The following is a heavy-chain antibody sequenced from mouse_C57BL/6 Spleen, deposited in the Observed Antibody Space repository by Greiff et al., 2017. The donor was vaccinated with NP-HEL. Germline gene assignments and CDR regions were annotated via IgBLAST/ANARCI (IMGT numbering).Heavy chain of an antibody. CDR2: ISDGGSYT. Sequence: EVKLMESGGGLVKPGGSLKLSCAASGFTFSSYAMSWVRQTPEKRLEWVATISDGGSYTYYPDNVKGRFTISRDNAKNNLYLQMSHLKSEDTAMYYCARVYGNYDGAWFAYWGQGTLVTVSA. V-gene: IGHV5-4*03. D-gene: IGHD2-10*02. CDR3: ARVYGNYDGAWFAY. CDR1: GFTFSSYA. J-gene: IGHJ3*01.